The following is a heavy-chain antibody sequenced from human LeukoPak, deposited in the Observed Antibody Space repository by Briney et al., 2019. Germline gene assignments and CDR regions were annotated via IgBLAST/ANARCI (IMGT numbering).Heavy chain of an antibody. CDR2: IGGDGGST. J-gene: IGHJ4*02. CDR1: GFTFDDYA. Sequence: GGSLRLSCTASGFTFDDYAMHWVRQAPGKGLEWVSLIGGDGGSTYYADSVKGRFTISRDNSKNSLFLQMKSLRTDDTALYYCVKEPHYYDRSGYFWGQGTLVTVSS. D-gene: IGHD3-22*01. CDR3: VKEPHYYDRSGYF. V-gene: IGHV3-43*02.